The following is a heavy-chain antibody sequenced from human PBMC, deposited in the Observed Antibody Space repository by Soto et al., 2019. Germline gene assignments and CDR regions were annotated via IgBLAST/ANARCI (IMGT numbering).Heavy chain of an antibody. CDR1: GFTVSSKY. CDR3: VQTTGWPGFDF. CDR2: IYGGGTT. J-gene: IGHJ4*02. V-gene: IGHV3-53*01. Sequence: EVQLAESGGGLIQPGGSLRLSCAASGFTVSSKYMTWVRQAPGKGLEWVSVIYGGGTTYYADSVKGRFTISRDNSKNTLYLQMNSLRAEDTAVYYCVQTTGWPGFDFWGQGTPVTSSS. D-gene: IGHD6-19*01.